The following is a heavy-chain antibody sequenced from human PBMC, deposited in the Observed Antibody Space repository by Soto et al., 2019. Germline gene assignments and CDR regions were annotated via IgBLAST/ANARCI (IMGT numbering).Heavy chain of an antibody. V-gene: IGHV3-23*01. Sequence: EVQLLESGGGLVQPGGSLRLSCAASGFFFSSYAMSWVRQAPGKGLEWVSGIGGSGGYKSYADSVKGRFTISRDNSKNPLDLQKERLGGEDTAVYYCAKGAAMVRRTFNHVDFLGQGTLVAVSS. CDR1: GFFFSSYA. CDR2: IGGSGGYK. J-gene: IGHJ4*02. CDR3: AKGAAMVRRTFNHVDF. D-gene: IGHD2-8*01.